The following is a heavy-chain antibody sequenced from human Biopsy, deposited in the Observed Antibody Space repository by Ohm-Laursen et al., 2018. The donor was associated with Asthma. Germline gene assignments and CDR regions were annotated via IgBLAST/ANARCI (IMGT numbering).Heavy chain of an antibody. V-gene: IGHV3-9*01. CDR1: GFSFDDCA. J-gene: IGHJ4*02. D-gene: IGHD3-22*01. CDR3: AKVRSDWVITESFGY. CDR2: ISWNSATI. Sequence: SLRLSCSAAGFSFDDCAMHWVRQAPGKGLEWVSGISWNSATIGYADSVEGRLTISRDNAKNSVFLHMDSLRPEDTAFYYCAKVRSDWVITESFGYWGQGVLVTVSS.